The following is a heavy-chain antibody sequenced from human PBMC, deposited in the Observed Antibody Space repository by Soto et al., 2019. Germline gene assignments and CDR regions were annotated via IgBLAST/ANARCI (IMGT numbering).Heavy chain of an antibody. CDR2: IYYSGST. CDR1: GGSISSYY. Sequence: SETLSLTCTVSGGSISSYYWSWIRQPPGKGLEWIGYIYYSGSTNYNPSLKSRVTISVDTSKNQFSLKLSSVTAADTAVYYCARAPDYGDYAGAFDIWGQGTMVTVSS. J-gene: IGHJ3*02. D-gene: IGHD4-17*01. CDR3: ARAPDYGDYAGAFDI. V-gene: IGHV4-59*01.